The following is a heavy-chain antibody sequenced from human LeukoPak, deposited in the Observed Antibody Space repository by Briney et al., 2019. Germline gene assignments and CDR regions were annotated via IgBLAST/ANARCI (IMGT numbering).Heavy chain of an antibody. CDR3: AREDCSGGSCYSGYFDY. J-gene: IGHJ4*02. CDR1: GFTFSSYA. D-gene: IGHD2-15*01. V-gene: IGHV3-30-3*01. Sequence: PGGSLRLSCAASGFTFSSYAMSWVRQAPGKGLEWVAVISYDGSNKYYADSVKGRFTISRDNSKNTLYLQMNSLRAEDTAVYYCAREDCSGGSCYSGYFDYWGQGTLVTVSS. CDR2: ISYDGSNK.